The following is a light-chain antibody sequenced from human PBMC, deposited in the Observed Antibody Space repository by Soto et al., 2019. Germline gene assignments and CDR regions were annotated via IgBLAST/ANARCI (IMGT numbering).Light chain of an antibody. V-gene: IGLV2-14*01. Sequence: QSVLTQPASVSGSPGQSITISCTGTSSVVGGYNYVSWYQQYPGKAPKLMIYDVSYRPSGVSNRLSGSRSGNTASLTISGLQAADEADYYCSSYTSSSTLVFGTGTKVTVL. CDR2: DVS. J-gene: IGLJ1*01. CDR3: SSYTSSSTLV. CDR1: SSVVGGYNY.